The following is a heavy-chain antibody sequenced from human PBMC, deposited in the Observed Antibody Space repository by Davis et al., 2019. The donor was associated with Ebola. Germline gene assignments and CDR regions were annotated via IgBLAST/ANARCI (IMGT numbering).Heavy chain of an antibody. J-gene: IGHJ6*02. CDR1: GGSISSSNW. V-gene: IGHV4-4*02. Sequence: MPGGSLRLSCAVSGGSISSSNWWSWVRQPPGKGLEWIGEIYHSGSTNYNPSLKSRVTISVDKSKNQFSLKLSSVTAADTAVYYCARVKWLLVYYYGMDVWGQGTTVTVSS. CDR2: IYHSGST. D-gene: IGHD3-22*01. CDR3: ARVKWLLVYYYGMDV.